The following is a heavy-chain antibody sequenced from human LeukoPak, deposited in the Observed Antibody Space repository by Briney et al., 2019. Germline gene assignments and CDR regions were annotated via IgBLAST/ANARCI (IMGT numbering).Heavy chain of an antibody. CDR3: AREQWLVPPGAFDI. V-gene: IGHV3-30*02. CDR2: IRYDGSNK. Sequence: GGSLRLSCAASGFTFSSYGMHWVRQAPGKGLEWVAFIRYDGSNKYYADSVKGRFTISRDNSKNTLYLQMNSLRAEDTAVYYCAREQWLVPPGAFDIWGQGTMVTVSS. D-gene: IGHD6-19*01. J-gene: IGHJ3*02. CDR1: GFTFSSYG.